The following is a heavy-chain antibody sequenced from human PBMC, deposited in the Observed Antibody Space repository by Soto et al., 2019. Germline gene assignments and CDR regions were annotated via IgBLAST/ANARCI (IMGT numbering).Heavy chain of an antibody. CDR3: ARSLDGALQYWGGWYFDL. Sequence: QVQLVQSGAEVKKPGSSVKVSCKASGGTFSSYAISWVRQAPGQGLEWMGGIIPIFGTANYAQKFQGRVTMTADESTSTAYMELSSLRSEDTAVYYCARSLDGALQYWGGWYFDLWGRGTLVTVSS. V-gene: IGHV1-69*01. J-gene: IGHJ2*01. CDR2: IIPIFGTA. D-gene: IGHD3-16*01. CDR1: GGTFSSYA.